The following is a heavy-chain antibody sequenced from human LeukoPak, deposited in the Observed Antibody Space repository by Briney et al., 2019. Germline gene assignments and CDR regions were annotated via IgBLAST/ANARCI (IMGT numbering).Heavy chain of an antibody. J-gene: IGHJ4*02. Sequence: GESLKISCEGSGYSFSNSWIGWVRQMPGKGLEWMGIIFPDDSDTIYSPSFQGQVTISADKSINTAYLQWSNLKASDSAIYYCARQESEMTTPANRYFDLWGQGTLITVSS. CDR1: GYSFSNSW. D-gene: IGHD5-24*01. CDR2: IFPDDSDT. CDR3: ARQESEMTTPANRYFDL. V-gene: IGHV5-51*01.